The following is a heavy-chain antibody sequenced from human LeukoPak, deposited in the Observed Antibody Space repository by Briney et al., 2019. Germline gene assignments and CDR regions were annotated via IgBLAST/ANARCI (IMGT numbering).Heavy chain of an antibody. Sequence: SETLSLTCTVSGGSISSYYWSWIRQPPGKGLEWIGYIYYSGSTNYNPSLKSRVTISVDTSKNQFSLKLGSVTAADTAVYYCARDHQHMGFDPWGQGTLVTVSS. CDR1: GGSISSYY. D-gene: IGHD2-21*01. CDR3: ARDHQHMGFDP. CDR2: IYYSGST. J-gene: IGHJ5*02. V-gene: IGHV4-59*01.